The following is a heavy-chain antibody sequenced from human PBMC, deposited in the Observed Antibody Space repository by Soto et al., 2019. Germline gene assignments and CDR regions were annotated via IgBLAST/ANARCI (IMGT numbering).Heavy chain of an antibody. V-gene: IGHV3-30*18. CDR3: AKGAAALIPLDY. J-gene: IGHJ4*02. CDR2: ISYDGSNK. Sequence: QVQLVESGGGVVQPGRSLRLSCAASGFTFSSYGMHWVRQAPGKGLEWVAVISYDGSNKYYADSVKGRFTISRDNSKNTLYLQMNSLRAEDTAVYYCAKGAAALIPLDYGGQGTLVTVSS. CDR1: GFTFSSYG. D-gene: IGHD6-13*01.